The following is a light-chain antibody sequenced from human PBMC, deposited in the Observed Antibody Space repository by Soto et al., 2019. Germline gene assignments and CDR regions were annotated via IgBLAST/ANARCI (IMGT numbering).Light chain of an antibody. CDR2: GAS. CDR3: QVYRSSPKT. V-gene: IGKV3-20*01. Sequence: EIVLTHSPGTLSLCPWEIATLSCRASQSVSSSSLAWYQQKPGQAPRLLIYGASSRAIGIPDRFSGSGSGTDFTLTISRLEPGDFAVYYSQVYRSSPKTFGQGTKVDIK. J-gene: IGKJ1*01. CDR1: QSVSSSS.